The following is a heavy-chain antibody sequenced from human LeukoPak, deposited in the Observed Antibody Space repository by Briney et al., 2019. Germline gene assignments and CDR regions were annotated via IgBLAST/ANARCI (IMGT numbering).Heavy chain of an antibody. Sequence: ASVTVSCKASGYTFTGYYMHWVRQAPGQGLEWMGIINPSGGSTSYAQKFQGRVTMTRDTSTSTVYMELSSLRSEDTAVYYCAIRRDGPRYYYYYGMDVWGQGTTVTVSS. J-gene: IGHJ6*02. CDR1: GYTFTGYY. CDR3: AIRRDGPRYYYYYGMDV. CDR2: INPSGGST. V-gene: IGHV1-46*01.